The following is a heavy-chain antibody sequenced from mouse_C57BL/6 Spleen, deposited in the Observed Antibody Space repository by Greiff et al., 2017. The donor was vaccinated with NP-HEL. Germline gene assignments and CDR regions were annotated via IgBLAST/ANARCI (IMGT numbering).Heavy chain of an antibody. CDR1: GYTFTSYW. CDR2: IHPSDSDT. D-gene: IGHD2-5*01. J-gene: IGHJ3*01. V-gene: IGHV1-74*01. CDR3: AGGYYSNLCAY. Sequence: VQLQQPGAELVKPGASVKVSCKASGYTFTSYWMHWVKQRPGQGLEWIGRIHPSDSDTNYNQKFKGKATLTVDKSSSTAYMQLSSLTSEDSAVYYCAGGYYSNLCAYWGQGTLVTVSA.